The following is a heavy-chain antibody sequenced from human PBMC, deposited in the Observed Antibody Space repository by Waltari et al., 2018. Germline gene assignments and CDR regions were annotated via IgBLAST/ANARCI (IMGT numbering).Heavy chain of an antibody. V-gene: IGHV1-69*01. D-gene: IGHD2-15*01. CDR2: IIPIFGTA. Sequence: QVQLVQSGAEVKKPGASVKVSCKASGYTFTSYDISWVRQAPGQGLEWMGGIIPIFGTANYAQKFQGRVTITADESTSTAYMELSSLRSEDTAVYYCASLLNCSGGSCYDYWGQGTLVTVSS. CDR3: ASLLNCSGGSCYDY. CDR1: GYTFTSYD. J-gene: IGHJ4*02.